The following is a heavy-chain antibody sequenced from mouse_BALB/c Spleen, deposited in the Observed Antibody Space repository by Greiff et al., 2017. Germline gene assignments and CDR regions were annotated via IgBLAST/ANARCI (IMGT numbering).Heavy chain of an antibody. CDR3: ARGSGNYYAMDY. V-gene: IGHV14-4*02. CDR2: IDPENGDT. J-gene: IGHJ4*01. Sequence: VQLQQSGAELVRSGASVKLSCTASGFNIKDYYMHWVKQRPEQGLEWIGWIDPENGDTEYAPKFQGKATMTADTSSNTAYLQLSSLTSEDSAVYYCARGSGNYYAMDYWGQGTSVTVSS. D-gene: IGHD1-3*01. CDR1: GFNIKDYY.